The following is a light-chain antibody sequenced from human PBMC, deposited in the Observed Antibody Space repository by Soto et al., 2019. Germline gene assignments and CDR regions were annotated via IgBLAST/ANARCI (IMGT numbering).Light chain of an antibody. V-gene: IGKV4-1*01. CDR1: QSVLYSSNNENY. CDR2: RAS. Sequence: DIVMTQSPDSLAVSLGERATINCKSSQSVLYSSNNENYLAWYQQKPGQPPKLLIYRASIRESWVPDRFSGSGSGTDFTLTISSLQAEDVAVYHCQQYYSTPYTFGQGTKLQI. CDR3: QQYYSTPYT. J-gene: IGKJ2*01.